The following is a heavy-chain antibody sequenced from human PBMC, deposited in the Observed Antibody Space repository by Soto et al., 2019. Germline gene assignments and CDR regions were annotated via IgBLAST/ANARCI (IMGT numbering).Heavy chain of an antibody. J-gene: IGHJ6*02. V-gene: IGHV5-51*01. D-gene: IGHD3-16*01. CDR2: IYPGDPDT. Sequence: SRYSSCLASGYTLTSYSIAWARQIPGKGLEYVGIIYPGDPDTRYSPPLQGQVTISADKSISTAYLQWSSLKASDSDMYYCARRLKDVSGSSPNYSAFDVWGRGATVTVSS. CDR3: ARRLKDVSGSSPNYSAFDV. CDR1: GYTLTSYS.